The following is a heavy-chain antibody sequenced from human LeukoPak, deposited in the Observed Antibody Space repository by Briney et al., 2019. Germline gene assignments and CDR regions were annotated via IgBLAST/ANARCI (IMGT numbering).Heavy chain of an antibody. CDR1: GGTFSSYA. CDR3: ARDIVVVVAATRRNYYGMDV. CDR2: IIPILGIA. Sequence: ASVKVSCKASGGTFSSYAISWVRQAPGQGLEWMGRIIPILGIANYAQKFQGRVTITADKSTSTAYMELSSLRSEDTAVYYCARDIVVVVAATRRNYYGMDVWGQGTTVTVSS. D-gene: IGHD2-15*01. J-gene: IGHJ6*02. V-gene: IGHV1-69*04.